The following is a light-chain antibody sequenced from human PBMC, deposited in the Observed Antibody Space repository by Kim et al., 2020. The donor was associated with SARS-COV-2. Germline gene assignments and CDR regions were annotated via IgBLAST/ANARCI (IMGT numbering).Light chain of an antibody. CDR2: ETS. V-gene: IGKV1-39*01. J-gene: IGKJ1*01. CDR3: QQMFSTPRR. CDR1: QSISTY. Sequence: ASVGDRVIITCRTSQSISTYVNWYQQKPGKAPKLLISETSTLQSGVPLRFSGRGSRTEFTLTITSLQPEEFGTYYCQQMFSTPRRVGQGTKVDI.